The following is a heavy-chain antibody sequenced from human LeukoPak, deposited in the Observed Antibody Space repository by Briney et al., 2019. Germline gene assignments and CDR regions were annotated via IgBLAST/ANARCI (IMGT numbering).Heavy chain of an antibody. CDR3: ARDPGLYYYDSSGLVY. D-gene: IGHD3-22*01. Sequence: GGSLRLSCAPSGFTFSDYYMSWIRQAPGKGLEWVSYISSSGSTIYYADSVKGRFTISRDNAKNSLYLQMNSLGAEDTAVYYCARDPGLYYYDSSGLVYWGRGTLVTVSS. CDR1: GFTFSDYY. CDR2: ISSSGSTI. J-gene: IGHJ4*02. V-gene: IGHV3-11*04.